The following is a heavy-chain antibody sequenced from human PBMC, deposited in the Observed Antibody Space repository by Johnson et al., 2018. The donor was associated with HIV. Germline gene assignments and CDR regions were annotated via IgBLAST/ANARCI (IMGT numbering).Heavy chain of an antibody. CDR2: VKQDRSER. CDR1: GFTFSRYW. D-gene: IGHD3-22*01. CDR3: ARVFRDYYDSRGDSYDAFDI. J-gene: IGHJ3*02. Sequence: MQLVESGGGLVQPGGSLRLSCEGSGFTFSRYWMTWVRQAPGKGLEWVANVKQDRSERYYVDSVKGRFTISRDNAKNSLYLQMNSLRADDTAVYYCARVFRDYYDSRGDSYDAFDIWGQGTMVTVSS. V-gene: IGHV3-7*05.